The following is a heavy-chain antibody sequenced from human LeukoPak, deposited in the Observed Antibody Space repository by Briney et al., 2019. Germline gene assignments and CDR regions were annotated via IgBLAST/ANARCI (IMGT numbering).Heavy chain of an antibody. Sequence: ASVKVSCKASGYTFTSYGITWVRQAPGQGLEWMGWISAYNGNTNYAQKLQGRVTMTTDTSTSTAYMELRSLRSDDTSVYYCARDSRIAVAAHWGQGTLVTVSS. CDR2: ISAYNGNT. J-gene: IGHJ4*02. D-gene: IGHD6-19*01. CDR3: ARDSRIAVAAH. CDR1: GYTFTSYG. V-gene: IGHV1-18*04.